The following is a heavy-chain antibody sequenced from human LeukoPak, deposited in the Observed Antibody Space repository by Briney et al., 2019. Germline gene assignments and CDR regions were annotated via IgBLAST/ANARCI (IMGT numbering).Heavy chain of an antibody. V-gene: IGHV4-61*02. Sequence: SETLSLTCTVSGGSISSGSYYWSWIRQPAGRGLECNGSIYISGSNNYNPSLKSRVTLSVNTSKNQFSLKLSSVTAADTAVYYCARGFYQIWGQGTLVTVSS. D-gene: IGHD3-16*02. CDR3: ARGFYQI. J-gene: IGHJ4*02. CDR2: IYISGSN. CDR1: GGSISSGSYY.